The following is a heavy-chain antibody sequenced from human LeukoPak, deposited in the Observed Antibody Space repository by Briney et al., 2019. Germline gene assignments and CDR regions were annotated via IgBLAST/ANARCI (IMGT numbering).Heavy chain of an antibody. D-gene: IGHD3-10*01. V-gene: IGHV3-74*01. CDR3: ARFAYDSGSLS. CDR1: AFTFSRYW. CDR2: ISSDGTTT. J-gene: IGHJ5*02. Sequence: GGSLRLSCAASAFTFSRYWMHWVRQTPGEGLVWVSRISSDGTTTTYADSVKDRFTISRDNARNTLYLQMNSLRAEDTAVYYCARFAYDSGSLSWGQGALVTVSS.